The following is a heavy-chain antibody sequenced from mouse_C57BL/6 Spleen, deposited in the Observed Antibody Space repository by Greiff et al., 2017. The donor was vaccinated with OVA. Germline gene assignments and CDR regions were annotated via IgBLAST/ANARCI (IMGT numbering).Heavy chain of an antibody. V-gene: IGHV1-61*01. D-gene: IGHD1-1*01. J-gene: IGHJ1*03. Sequence: VQLQQPGAELVRPGSSVKLSCKASGYTFTSYWMDWVKQRPGQGLEWIGNIYPSDSETHYNQKFKDKATLTVDKSSSTAYMQLSSLTSEDSAVYYCASRITTDWYFDVWGTGTTVTVSS. CDR3: ASRITTDWYFDV. CDR2: IYPSDSET. CDR1: GYTFTSYW.